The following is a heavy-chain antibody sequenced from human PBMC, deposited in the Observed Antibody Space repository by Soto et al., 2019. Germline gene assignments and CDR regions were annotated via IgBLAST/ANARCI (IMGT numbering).Heavy chain of an antibody. J-gene: IGHJ4*03. CDR2: ISYAGNDN. Sequence: GGSLRLSCAASGFPLSIYVMHLVRQAPGKGLEWVARISYAGNDNYYADSVKGRFTISRDNSKKTLYLQMTSLRADDTAVYYCARDRQQWLEPFGGALPSWGQGTIAPVSS. CDR1: GFPLSIYV. V-gene: IGHV3-30-3*01. CDR3: ARDRQQWLEPFGGALPS. D-gene: IGHD6-19*01.